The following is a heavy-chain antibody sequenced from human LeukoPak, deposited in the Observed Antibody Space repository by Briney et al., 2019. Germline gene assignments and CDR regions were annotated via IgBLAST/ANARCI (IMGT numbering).Heavy chain of an antibody. J-gene: IGHJ3*02. CDR3: ARLFSSSSGRAFDI. D-gene: IGHD6-6*01. CDR1: GGSIRSYY. Sequence: SETLSLTCAVSGGSIRSYYWNWVRQPPGKGLEWIGYIYGSGSTNYNPSLKSRVTISVDTSKNQFSLRLNSVTAADTAVYYCARLFSSSSGRAFDIWGQGTIVTVSS. V-gene: IGHV4-59*01. CDR2: IYGSGST.